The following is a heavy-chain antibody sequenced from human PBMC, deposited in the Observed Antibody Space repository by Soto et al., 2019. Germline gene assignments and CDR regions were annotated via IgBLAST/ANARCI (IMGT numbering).Heavy chain of an antibody. CDR1: GYTFTGYY. D-gene: IGHD2-21*02. Sequence: GASVKVSCKASGYTFTGYYMHWVRQAPGQGLEWMGWINPNSGGTNYAQKFQGWVTMTRDTSISTAYMELSRLRSDDTAVYYCARAEVGTALGSINNWFDPWGQGTLVTVSS. CDR3: ARAEVGTALGSINNWFDP. CDR2: INPNSGGT. V-gene: IGHV1-2*04. J-gene: IGHJ5*02.